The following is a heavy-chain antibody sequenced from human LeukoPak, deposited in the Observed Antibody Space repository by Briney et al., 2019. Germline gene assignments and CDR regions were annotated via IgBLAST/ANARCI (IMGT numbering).Heavy chain of an antibody. CDR1: GFTFDDYA. V-gene: IGHV3-9*01. CDR2: ISWNSGSI. J-gene: IGHJ3*02. D-gene: IGHD6-19*01. Sequence: GRSLRLSCAASGFTFDDYAMHWVRQAPGKGLEWVSGISWNSGSIGYADSVKGRFTISRDNAKNSLYLQMNSLRAEDTALYYCAKDIGGSGWYGNDAFDIWAKGQWSPSLQ. CDR3: AKDIGGSGWYGNDAFDI.